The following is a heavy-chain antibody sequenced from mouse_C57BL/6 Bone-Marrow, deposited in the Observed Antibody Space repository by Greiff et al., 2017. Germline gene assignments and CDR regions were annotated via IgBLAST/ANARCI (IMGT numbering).Heavy chain of an antibody. V-gene: IGHV1-64*01. Sequence: QVQLQQPGAELVKPGASVKLSCKASGYTFTSYWMHWVKQRPGQGLEWIGMIHPNSGSTNYNEKFKSKATLTVDKSSSTAYMQLSSLTSEDSAVYYCARFPRDGYYPFAYWGQGTLVTVSA. CDR1: GYTFTSYW. D-gene: IGHD2-3*01. CDR3: ARFPRDGYYPFAY. CDR2: IHPNSGST. J-gene: IGHJ3*01.